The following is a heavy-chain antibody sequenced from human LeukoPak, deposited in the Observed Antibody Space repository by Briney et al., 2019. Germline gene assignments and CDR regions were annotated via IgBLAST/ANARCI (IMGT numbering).Heavy chain of an antibody. CDR1: GFTFSSFA. CDR3: AKGLVHRSGWLAYFDY. D-gene: IGHD6-19*01. Sequence: PGGSLRLSCAASGFTFSSFAMSWVRQAPGKGLEWVSTVSDSGSNTYYADSVKGRFTISRDNSKNTLYLQLNSLRADDTAVYYCAKGLVHRSGWLAYFDYWGQGTLVTISS. J-gene: IGHJ4*02. CDR2: VSDSGSNT. V-gene: IGHV3-23*01.